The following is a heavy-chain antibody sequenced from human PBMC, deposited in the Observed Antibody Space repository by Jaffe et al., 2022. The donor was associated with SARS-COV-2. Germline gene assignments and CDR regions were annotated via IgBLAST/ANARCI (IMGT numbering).Heavy chain of an antibody. CDR3: AKTRSPTMYNFDS. J-gene: IGHJ4*02. CDR1: GFTFSSYA. Sequence: EVQLVESGGNLVQPGESLRLSCAASGFTFSSYAMSWVRQAPGKGLEWVSDISGSGESTHYADSVKGRFTISRDNSKNTLYLQMSSLRAEDTAVYYCAKTRSPTMYNFDSWGQGTLVTVSS. CDR2: ISGSGEST. V-gene: IGHV3-23*04. D-gene: IGHD1-1*01.